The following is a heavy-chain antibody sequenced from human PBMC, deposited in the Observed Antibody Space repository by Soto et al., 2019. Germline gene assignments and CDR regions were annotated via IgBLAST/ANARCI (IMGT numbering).Heavy chain of an antibody. V-gene: IGHV4-31*03. CDR2: IYYSGST. Sequence: PSETLSLTCTVSGGSISSGGYYWSWIRQHPGKGLEWIGYIYYSGSTNYNPSLKSRVTISVDTSKNQFSLKLSSVTAADTAVYYCARGPAAFNWFDPWGQGTLVTVSS. J-gene: IGHJ5*02. CDR1: GGSISSGGYY. CDR3: ARGPAAFNWFDP. D-gene: IGHD6-13*01.